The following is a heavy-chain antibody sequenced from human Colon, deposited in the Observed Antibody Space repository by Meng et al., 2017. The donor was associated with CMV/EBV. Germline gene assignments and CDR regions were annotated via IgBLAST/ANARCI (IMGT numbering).Heavy chain of an antibody. Sequence: GGSLRLSCAASGFTFSNAWMSWVRQAPGKGLEWVGRIKSKTDGGTTDYAAPVKGRFTISRDDSKNTLYLQMNSLKTEDTAVYYCTTSDIVVVPATKHWGLGTLVTVSS. D-gene: IGHD2-2*01. V-gene: IGHV3-15*01. CDR2: IKSKTDGGTT. J-gene: IGHJ4*02. CDR1: GFTFSNAW. CDR3: TTSDIVVVPATKH.